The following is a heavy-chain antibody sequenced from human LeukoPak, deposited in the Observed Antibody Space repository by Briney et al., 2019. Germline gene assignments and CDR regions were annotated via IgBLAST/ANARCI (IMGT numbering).Heavy chain of an antibody. D-gene: IGHD3-3*01. CDR2: IYSGGST. Sequence: GGSLRLSCAASGFTVSSNYMSWVRQAPGKGLEWVSVIYSGGSTYYADSVKGRFTISRDNSKNTLYLQMNSLRAEDTAVYYCAREGGSWSGYLLSVSYGMDVWGQGTTVTVSS. CDR1: GFTVSSNY. V-gene: IGHV3-53*01. J-gene: IGHJ6*02. CDR3: AREGGSWSGYLLSVSYGMDV.